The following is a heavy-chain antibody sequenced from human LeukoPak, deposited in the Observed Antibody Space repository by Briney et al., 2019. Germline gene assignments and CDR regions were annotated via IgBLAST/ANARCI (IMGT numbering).Heavy chain of an antibody. J-gene: IGHJ3*02. Sequence: APVKVSCKASGGTFSSYAISWVRQAPGQGLEWMGGIIPIFGTANYAQKFQGRVTITADESTSTAYMELSSLRSEDTAVYYCARDSSSWYLGAFDIWGQGTMVTVSS. V-gene: IGHV1-69*13. CDR1: GGTFSSYA. CDR2: IIPIFGTA. CDR3: ARDSSSWYLGAFDI. D-gene: IGHD6-13*01.